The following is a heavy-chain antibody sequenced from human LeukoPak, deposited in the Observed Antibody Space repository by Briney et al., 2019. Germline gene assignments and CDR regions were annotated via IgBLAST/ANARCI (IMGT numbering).Heavy chain of an antibody. D-gene: IGHD6-19*01. CDR2: IKQDGSEK. CDR1: GFTFSSYW. Sequence: GGSLRLSCAASGFTFSSYWMSWVRQAPGKGLEWVANIKQDGSEKYYVDSVKGRFTISRDNAKNSLYLQMNSLRAEDTAVYYRARDLEEQWLATSFDYWGQGTLVTVSS. J-gene: IGHJ4*02. CDR3: ARDLEEQWLATSFDY. V-gene: IGHV3-7*01.